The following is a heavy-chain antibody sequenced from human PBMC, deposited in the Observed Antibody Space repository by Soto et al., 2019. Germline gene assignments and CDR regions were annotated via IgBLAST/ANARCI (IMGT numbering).Heavy chain of an antibody. D-gene: IGHD5-12*01. CDR3: ARLEGLATISYYFDF. V-gene: IGHV4-39*01. J-gene: IGHJ4*02. CDR2: IYYSGST. CDR1: GGSISRISYY. Sequence: PSETLSLTCTVSGGSISRISYYWGWIRQPPGKGLEWIGSIYYSGSTYYNPSLKSRVTISLDKSKSQFSLKLNSVTAADSAVYFCARLEGLATISYYFDFWGPGALVTVSS.